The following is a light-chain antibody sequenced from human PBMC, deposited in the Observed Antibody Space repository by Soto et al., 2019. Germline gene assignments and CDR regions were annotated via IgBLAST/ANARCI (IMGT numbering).Light chain of an antibody. J-gene: IGLJ3*02. CDR3: AAWDDSLSGWV. CDR2: TNY. CDR1: ASNIGINY. V-gene: IGLV1-47*01. Sequence: QSVLTQPPSASGTPGQTVTISCSGSASNIGINYAYWYQQLPGTAPKLLIYTNYQRPSGVPDRFSGSKSGSSASLAISGLRSEDEGDYYCAAWDDSLSGWVFGGGTKVTVL.